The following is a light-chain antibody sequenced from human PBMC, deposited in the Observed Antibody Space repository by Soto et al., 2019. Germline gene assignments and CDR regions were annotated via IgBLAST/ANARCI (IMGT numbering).Light chain of an antibody. J-gene: IGKJ1*01. V-gene: IGKV1-5*01. CDR3: QQSNTYSWS. Sequence: DIQMTQSPSTLSASVGERVTISCRASQTISNLLAWYQQKPGKAPKLLIYDASSLESGVPSRLRGSGSGTEFSLTISRLHPDDFATYYCQQSNTYSWSFGQVTKVDIK. CDR1: QTISNL. CDR2: DAS.